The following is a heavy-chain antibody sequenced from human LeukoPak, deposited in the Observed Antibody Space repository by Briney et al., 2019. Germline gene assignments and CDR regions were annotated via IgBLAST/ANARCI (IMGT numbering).Heavy chain of an antibody. CDR2: IYPGDSDT. V-gene: IGHV5-51*01. Sequence: GESLKISCKGSGYSFTTYWIGWVRQMPGKGLEWMGIIYPGDSDTRYSPSFQGQVTISADKSISTAYLQWSSLKASDTAMYYCARADYYDSSGYLPNFDYWGQGTLVTVSS. J-gene: IGHJ4*02. CDR3: ARADYYDSSGYLPNFDY. CDR1: GYSFTTYW. D-gene: IGHD3-22*01.